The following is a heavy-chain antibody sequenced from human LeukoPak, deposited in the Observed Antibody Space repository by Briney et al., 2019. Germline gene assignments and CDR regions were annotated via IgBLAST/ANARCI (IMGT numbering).Heavy chain of an antibody. D-gene: IGHD5-18*01. CDR2: IMSMFGTA. V-gene: IGHV1-69*13. CDR1: GYTFTGYY. CDR3: ARGREIPAIGLDY. Sequence: SVKVSCKASGYTFTGYYMHWVRQAPGQGLEWMGGIMSMFGTAKYAQKFQGRVAITADESTSTAYMELSSLRSEDTAVYYCARGREIPAIGLDYWGQGTLVTVSS. J-gene: IGHJ4*02.